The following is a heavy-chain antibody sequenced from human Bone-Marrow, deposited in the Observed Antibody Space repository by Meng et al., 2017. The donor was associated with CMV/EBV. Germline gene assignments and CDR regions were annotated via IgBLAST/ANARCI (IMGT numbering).Heavy chain of an antibody. CDR3: AGGVVPAAIEAVDYYGMDV. D-gene: IGHD2-2*01. V-gene: IGHV1-69*05. CDR2: IIPIFGTA. CDR1: GGVFSRYG. Sequence: SVKVSCKASGGVFSRYGLSWVRQAPGQGLEWMGGIIPIFGTANYAQKFQGRVTITTDESTSTAYMELSSLRSEDTAVYYCAGGVVPAAIEAVDYYGMDVWGQGTTVTVSS. J-gene: IGHJ6*02.